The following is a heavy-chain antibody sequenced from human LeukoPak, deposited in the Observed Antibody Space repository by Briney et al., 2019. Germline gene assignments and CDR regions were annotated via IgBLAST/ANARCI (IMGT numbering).Heavy chain of an antibody. CDR1: GGTFSSYA. CDR3: ASKTTWPPHKYYFDY. D-gene: IGHD1-7*01. Sequence: SVKVSCKASGGTFSSYAISWVRQAPGQGLEWMGGIIPIFGTANYAQKFQGRVTITTDESTSTAYMELSSLRSEDTAVYYCASKTTWPPHKYYFDYWSQGTLVTVSS. V-gene: IGHV1-69*05. CDR2: IIPIFGTA. J-gene: IGHJ4*02.